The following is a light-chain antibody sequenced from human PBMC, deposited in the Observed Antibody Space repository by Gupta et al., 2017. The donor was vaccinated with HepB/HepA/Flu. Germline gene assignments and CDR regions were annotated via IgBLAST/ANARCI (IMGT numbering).Light chain of an antibody. CDR3: QEWDSTTEHVI. CDR1: NLGDKY. CDR2: EDD. Sequence: SYDLTQAPSVSVSPGQKASITCSGDNLGDKYVCWYKQKPGQSPVLVIYEDDKRPSGIPERFSGSNSGNTATLTITGSQAMDEADYYCQEWDSTTEHVIFGGGTKLTGL. V-gene: IGLV3-1*01. J-gene: IGLJ2*01.